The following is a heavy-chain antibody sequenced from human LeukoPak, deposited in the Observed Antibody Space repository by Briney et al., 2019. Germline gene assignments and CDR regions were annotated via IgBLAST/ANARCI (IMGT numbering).Heavy chain of an antibody. J-gene: IGHJ3*02. CDR1: RATFRNYA. Sequence: GASVKVSCKASRATFRNYAISWVRQAPGQGLEWMGGIIPIFGTANYAQKFQGRVTITADESTSTVYMELSSLKSQDTAVYYCARVRGAPLDPDAFDIWGQGTMVTVSS. D-gene: IGHD1-1*01. V-gene: IGHV1-69*13. CDR2: IIPIFGTA. CDR3: ARVRGAPLDPDAFDI.